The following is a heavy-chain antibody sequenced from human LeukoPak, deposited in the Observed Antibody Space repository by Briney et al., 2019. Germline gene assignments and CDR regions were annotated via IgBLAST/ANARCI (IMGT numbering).Heavy chain of an antibody. D-gene: IGHD2-2*01. CDR1: GYTLTELS. CDR3: ATDLGCSSTSCYFWFDP. J-gene: IGHJ5*02. V-gene: IGHV1-24*01. Sequence: ASVKVSCKVSGYTLTELSMHWVRQAPGKGLEWMGGFDPEDAETIYAQKFQGRVTMTEDTSTDTASMELSSLRSEDTAVYYCATDLGCSSTSCYFWFDPWGQGTLVTVSS. CDR2: FDPEDAET.